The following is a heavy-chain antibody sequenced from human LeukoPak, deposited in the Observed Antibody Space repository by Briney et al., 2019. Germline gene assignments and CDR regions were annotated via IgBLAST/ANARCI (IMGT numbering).Heavy chain of an antibody. CDR2: IKQDGSEK. V-gene: IGHV3-7*01. D-gene: IGHD3-3*01. CDR1: GFTFSNYG. Sequence: GGSLRLSCAASGFTFSNYGMHWVRQAPGKGLEWVANIKQDGSEKYYVDSVKGRFTISRDNAKNSLYLQMNSLRAEDTAVYYCARTDYDFWSGYQPFDYWGQGTLVTVSS. CDR3: ARTDYDFWSGYQPFDY. J-gene: IGHJ4*02.